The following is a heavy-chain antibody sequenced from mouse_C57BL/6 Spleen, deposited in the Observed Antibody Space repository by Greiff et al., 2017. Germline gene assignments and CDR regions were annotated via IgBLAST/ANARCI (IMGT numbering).Heavy chain of an antibody. CDR2: IWSDGST. CDR1: GFSLTSYG. J-gene: IGHJ4*01. Sequence: QVQLKESGPGLVAPSQSLSITCTVSGFSLTSYGVHWVRQPPGKGLEWLVVIWSDGSTTYNSALKSRLSISKDNSKSQVFLKMNSLQTDDTAMYYCARQAPHYYGSKAMDYWGQGTSVTVSS. V-gene: IGHV2-6-1*01. D-gene: IGHD1-1*01. CDR3: ARQAPHYYGSKAMDY.